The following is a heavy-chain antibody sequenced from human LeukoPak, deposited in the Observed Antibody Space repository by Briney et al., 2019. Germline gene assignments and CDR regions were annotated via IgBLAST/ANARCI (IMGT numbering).Heavy chain of an antibody. V-gene: IGHV4-39*01. CDR3: ARRATVTKAFDY. CDR1: GGSLSSSTYY. CDR2: IYYSGTT. J-gene: IGHJ4*02. Sequence: PSETLSLTCTVSGGSLSSSTYYWGWIRQPPGKGLEWIGSIYYSGTTYYNPSLKSRVTISVDTSKNQFSLRLRSLTAADTAVYYCARRATVTKAFDYWGQGTLVTVSS. D-gene: IGHD4-17*01.